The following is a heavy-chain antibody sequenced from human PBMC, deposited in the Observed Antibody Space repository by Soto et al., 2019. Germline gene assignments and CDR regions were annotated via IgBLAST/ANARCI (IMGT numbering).Heavy chain of an antibody. D-gene: IGHD6-13*01. CDR3: ARDLRAAGRPGMVV. V-gene: IGHV1-69*01. CDR2: IIPIVGTG. Sequence: QVQLVQSGAEVKKPGSSVKFSCKASGGSFSSYAISWVRQAPGQGLEWMGGIIPIVGTGNYAQNFQGRVTITAEESTSTAYVELISLRLYDTAMYYCARDLRAAGRPGMVVWGQGTAVNVSS. CDR1: GGSFSSYA. J-gene: IGHJ6*02.